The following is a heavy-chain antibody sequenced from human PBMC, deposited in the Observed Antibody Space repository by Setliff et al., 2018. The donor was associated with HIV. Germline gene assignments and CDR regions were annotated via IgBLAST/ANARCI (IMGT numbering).Heavy chain of an antibody. J-gene: IGHJ6*03. V-gene: IGHV4-59*11. D-gene: IGHD3-10*01. CDR3: ARDGPLEGSYRHYYYYMDV. Sequence: PSETLSLTCTVSGGSSSSHYWSWIRQPPGKGLEWIGYIYYSGSTNYNPSLKSRVTISVETSKNQFSLKLSSVTAADTAVYYCARDGPLEGSYRHYYYYMDVWGKGTTVTVSS. CDR1: GGSSSSHY. CDR2: IYYSGST.